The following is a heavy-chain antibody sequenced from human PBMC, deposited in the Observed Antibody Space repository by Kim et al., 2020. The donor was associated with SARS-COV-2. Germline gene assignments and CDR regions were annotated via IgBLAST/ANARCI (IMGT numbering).Heavy chain of an antibody. CDR1: GFTFDDYA. Sequence: GGSLRLSCAASGFTFDDYAMHWVRQAPGRGLEWVSGISWKSDSIDCTNSVKGRFTISRDNAKNSLYLQMNSLRAEDTALYYCAKDYYSDSKTFAEWGQGTLVTVSS. V-gene: IGHV3-9*01. CDR3: AKDYYSDSKTFAE. CDR2: ISWKSDSI. J-gene: IGHJ4*02. D-gene: IGHD3-22*01.